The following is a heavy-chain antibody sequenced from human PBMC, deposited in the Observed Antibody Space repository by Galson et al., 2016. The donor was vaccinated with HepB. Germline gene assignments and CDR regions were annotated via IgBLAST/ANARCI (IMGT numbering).Heavy chain of an antibody. CDR3: ARRTFSYFHDSSGYYYATSAPPQNWFDP. J-gene: IGHJ5*02. D-gene: IGHD3-22*01. V-gene: IGHV5-51*01. Sequence: QSGAEVKKPGESLKISCKGSGYNFTNYWIGWVRQMPGKGLEWMGNIYPGDSETRYSPSFQGQVTISADNSISTAYLQWTSPKASDPATYFCARRTFSYFHDSSGYYYATSAPPQNWFDPWGQGTLVIVSS. CDR1: GYNFTNYW. CDR2: IYPGDSET.